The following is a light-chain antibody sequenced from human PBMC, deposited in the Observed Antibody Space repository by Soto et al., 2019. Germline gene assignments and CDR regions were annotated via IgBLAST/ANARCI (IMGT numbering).Light chain of an antibody. Sequence: EIVMTQSPATLSVSPGERATLSCRASQSGSSNLAWYQQKPGQAPRLLIYTASTRATGIPARFSGSGSGTEFTLTISSLQSEDFAVYYCHQYDHWPTFGQGTKVEIK. CDR2: TAS. V-gene: IGKV3-15*01. J-gene: IGKJ1*01. CDR1: QSGSSN. CDR3: HQYDHWPT.